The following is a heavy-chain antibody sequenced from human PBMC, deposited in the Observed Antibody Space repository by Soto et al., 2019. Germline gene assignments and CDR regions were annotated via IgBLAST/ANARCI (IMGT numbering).Heavy chain of an antibody. CDR3: ATEDWWRLEF. V-gene: IGHV3-7*01. Sequence: QPGGSLRLSCAASGFPFSSYYMNWVRQAPGKGLQWVAKSKPDGSDSYDVDSVKGRFIVSRDNAKNSLFLQMNSLRPEDTAVYYCATEDWWRLEFWGQGTPVTVSS. CDR2: SKPDGSDS. J-gene: IGHJ4*02. D-gene: IGHD2-8*02. CDR1: GFPFSSYY.